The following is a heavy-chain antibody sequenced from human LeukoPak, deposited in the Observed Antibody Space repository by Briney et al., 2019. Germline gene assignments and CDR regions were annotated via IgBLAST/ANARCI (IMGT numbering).Heavy chain of an antibody. V-gene: IGHV4-59*04. CDR1: GGSISSYY. J-gene: IGHJ4*02. Sequence: SETLSLTCTVSGGSISSYYWSWIRQPPGKGLEWIGYIYYSGSTYYNPSLKSRVTISVDTSKNQFSLKLSSVTAADTAVYYCARHTGYSSSWLFDYWGQGTLVTVSS. CDR3: ARHTGYSSSWLFDY. D-gene: IGHD6-13*01. CDR2: IYYSGST.